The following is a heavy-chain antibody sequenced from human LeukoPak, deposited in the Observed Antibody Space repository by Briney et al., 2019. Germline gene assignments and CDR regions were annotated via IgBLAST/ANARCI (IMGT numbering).Heavy chain of an antibody. Sequence: SETLSLTCTVSGGSISSSSYYWGWIRQPPGKGLEWIGSIYYSGSTYYNPSLKSRVTISVDTSKNQFSLKLSSVTAADTAVYYCARPDSRKAGAFDPWGQGTLVTVSS. CDR2: IYYSGST. D-gene: IGHD1-14*01. CDR3: ARPDSRKAGAFDP. CDR1: GGSISSSSYY. V-gene: IGHV4-39*07. J-gene: IGHJ5*02.